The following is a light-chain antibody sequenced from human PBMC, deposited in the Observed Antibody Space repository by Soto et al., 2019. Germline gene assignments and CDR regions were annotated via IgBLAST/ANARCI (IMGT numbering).Light chain of an antibody. CDR2: ATS. CDR3: QQRSSWPFT. CDR1: QSIGNY. Sequence: EVVLTQSPATLSLSPGEGATLSCRASQSIGNYLAWYQQKPGQAPRLLIYATSNRATGIPARFRGSGSGTDFTLTISILEPEDFAVYYCQQRSSWPFTFGPGTKVDIK. V-gene: IGKV3-11*01. J-gene: IGKJ3*01.